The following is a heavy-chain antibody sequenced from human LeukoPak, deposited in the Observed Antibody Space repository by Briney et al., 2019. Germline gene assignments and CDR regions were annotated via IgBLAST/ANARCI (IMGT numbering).Heavy chain of an antibody. CDR3: VRAGQGWWELPMGRY. D-gene: IGHD1-26*01. V-gene: IGHV4-34*01. CDR1: DGSFSGYY. J-gene: IGHJ4*02. Sequence: SETLSLTCAVYDGSFSGYYWSWIRQPPGKGLEWIGEINHSGSTNYNPSLKSRVTISVDTSKNQFSLKLSSVTAADTAVYYCVRAGQGWWELPMGRYWGQGTLVTVSS. CDR2: INHSGST.